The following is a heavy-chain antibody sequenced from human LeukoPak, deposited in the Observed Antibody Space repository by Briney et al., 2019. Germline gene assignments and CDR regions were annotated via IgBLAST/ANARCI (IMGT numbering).Heavy chain of an antibody. V-gene: IGHV4-59*01. Sequence: SETLSLTCTVSGGSISSYYWSWIRQPPGKGPEWIGYIYYSGSTNYNPSLKSRVTISVDTSKNQFSLKLSSVTAADTAVYYCARGINDYGENFDYWGQGTLVTVSS. CDR1: GGSISSYY. J-gene: IGHJ4*02. CDR3: ARGINDYGENFDY. D-gene: IGHD4-17*01. CDR2: IYYSGST.